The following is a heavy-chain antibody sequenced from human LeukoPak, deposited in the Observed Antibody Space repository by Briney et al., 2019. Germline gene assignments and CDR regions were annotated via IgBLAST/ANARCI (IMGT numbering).Heavy chain of an antibody. J-gene: IGHJ4*02. V-gene: IGHV1-18*01. CDR3: ARTLRSTPVYFDY. D-gene: IGHD4-17*01. Sequence: GASVKVSCKASGYTFTSYGISWVRQAPGQGLEWMGWISAYNGNTNYAQKLQGRVTMTTDASTSTAYMELRGLRSDDTALYYWARTLRSTPVYFDYWGQGILVTVSS. CDR2: ISAYNGNT. CDR1: GYTFTSYG.